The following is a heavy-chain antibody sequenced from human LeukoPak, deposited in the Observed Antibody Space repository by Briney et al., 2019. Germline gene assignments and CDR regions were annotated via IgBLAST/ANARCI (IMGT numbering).Heavy chain of an antibody. CDR1: GFTFGEAW. CDR3: TTVTLRPVGL. Sequence: GGSLRLSCAASGFTFGEAWMSWVRQAPGKGLEWVGRIKSKSDGGTTDYAAPVKGRFTISRDDPKNTLFLQINSLKIEDTAVYYCTTVTLRPVGLWGQGTLVTVSS. D-gene: IGHD3-10*01. J-gene: IGHJ4*02. CDR2: IKSKSDGGTT. V-gene: IGHV3-15*05.